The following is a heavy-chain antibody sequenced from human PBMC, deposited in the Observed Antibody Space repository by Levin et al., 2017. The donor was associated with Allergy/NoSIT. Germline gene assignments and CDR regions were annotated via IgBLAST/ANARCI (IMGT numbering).Heavy chain of an antibody. CDR1: GDSVSSNSAA. CDR2: TYYRSKWYY. CDR3: AREISAGWDY. Sequence: SQTLSLTCAISGDSVSSNSAAWNWIRQSPSRGLEWLGRTYYRSKWYYEYALFVKSRITINPDTSKNRFSLQLDSVTPEDTAVYYCAREISAGWDYWGQGTLVTVSA. J-gene: IGHJ4*02. V-gene: IGHV6-1*01. D-gene: IGHD6-25*01.